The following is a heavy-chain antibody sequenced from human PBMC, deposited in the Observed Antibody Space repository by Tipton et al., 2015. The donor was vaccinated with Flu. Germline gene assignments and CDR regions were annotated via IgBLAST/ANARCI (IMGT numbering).Heavy chain of an antibody. V-gene: IGHV4-61*02. J-gene: IGHJ4*02. D-gene: IGHD1-26*01. CDR3: AREGSYPSNFDY. Sequence: TLSLTCTISGHSISSGSYYWSWIRQPAGKGLEWIGRIYTSGSTNYNPSLKSRVTISVDTSKNQFSLKLSSVTAADTAVYYCAREGSYPSNFDYWGQGTLVTVSS. CDR1: GHSISSGSYY. CDR2: IYTSGST.